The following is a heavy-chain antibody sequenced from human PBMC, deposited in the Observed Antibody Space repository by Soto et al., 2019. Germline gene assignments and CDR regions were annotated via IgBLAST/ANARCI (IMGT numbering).Heavy chain of an antibody. CDR3: ARSGCSSTRCLEDY. CDR1: GFTFSIYS. Sequence: GSLRLSCAASGFTFSIYSMNWVRQAPGKGLEWVSYISSSSSTIYYADSVKGRFTISRDNAKNSLYLQMNSLRDEDTAVDYCARSGCSSTRCLEDYWGQGTLVTVSS. V-gene: IGHV3-48*02. CDR2: ISSSSSTI. J-gene: IGHJ4*02. D-gene: IGHD2-2*01.